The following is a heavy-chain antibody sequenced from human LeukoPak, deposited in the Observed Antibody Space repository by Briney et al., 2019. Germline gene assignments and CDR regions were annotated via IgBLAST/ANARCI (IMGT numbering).Heavy chain of an antibody. J-gene: IGHJ6*02. Sequence: ASVKVSCKASGYTFTSYDINWVRQATGQGLEWMGWMNPNSGNTGYAQKFQGRVTMTRNTSISTAYMELSSLRSEDTAVYYCARGFPRDIVVVPAAIEPGATHYYYYGMDVWGQGTTVTVSS. CDR1: GYTFTSYD. CDR3: ARGFPRDIVVVPAAIEPGATHYYYYGMDV. CDR2: MNPNSGNT. D-gene: IGHD2-2*02. V-gene: IGHV1-8*01.